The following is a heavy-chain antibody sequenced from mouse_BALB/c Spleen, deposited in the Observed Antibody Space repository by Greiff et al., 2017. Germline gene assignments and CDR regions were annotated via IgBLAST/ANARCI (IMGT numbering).Heavy chain of an antibody. CDR1: GFTFSSYA. CDR3: DSASYSNYTFAY. Sequence: EVNVVESGGGLVKPGGSLKLSCAASGFTFSSYAMSWVRQTPEKRLEWVASISSGGSTYYPDSVKGRFTIFRDNARNILYLQMSSLRSKDTAMYYYDSASYSNYTFAYWGQGTLVTVSA. D-gene: IGHD2-5*01. V-gene: IGHV5-6-5*01. J-gene: IGHJ3*01. CDR2: ISSGGST.